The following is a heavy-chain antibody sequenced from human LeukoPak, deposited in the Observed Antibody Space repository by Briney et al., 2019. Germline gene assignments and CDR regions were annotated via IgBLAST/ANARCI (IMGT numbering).Heavy chain of an antibody. D-gene: IGHD3-16*01. J-gene: IGHJ4*02. CDR1: GGSISSSSYY. V-gene: IGHV4-39*07. CDR3: ARASTYDYVWGRRSVLYYFDY. CDR2: ISHSGST. Sequence: SETLSLTCTVSGGSISSSSYYWGWIRQPPGKGLEWIGEISHSGSTNYNPSLKSRVTISVDTSKNQFSLKLSSVTAADTAVYYCARASTYDYVWGRRSVLYYFDYWGQGTLVTVSS.